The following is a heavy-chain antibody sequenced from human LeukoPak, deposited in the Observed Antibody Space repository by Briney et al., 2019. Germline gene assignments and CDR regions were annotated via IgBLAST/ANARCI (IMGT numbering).Heavy chain of an antibody. D-gene: IGHD3-10*01. CDR2: ISYDGSNK. V-gene: IGHV3-30*04. CDR3: AKVRREGRYYYYYMDV. J-gene: IGHJ6*03. CDR1: GFTFSSYA. Sequence: GGSLRLSCAASGFTFSSYAMHWVRQAPGKGLEWVAVISYDGSNKYYADSVKGRFTISRDNSKNTLYLQMNSLRAEDTAVYYCAKVRREGRYYYYYMDVWGKGTTVTVSS.